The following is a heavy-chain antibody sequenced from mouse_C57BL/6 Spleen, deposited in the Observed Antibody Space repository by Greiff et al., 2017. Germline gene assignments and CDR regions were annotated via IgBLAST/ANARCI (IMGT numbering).Heavy chain of an antibody. V-gene: IGHV1-81*01. Sequence: QVQLQQSGAELARPGASVKLSCKASGYTFTSYGISWVKQRTGQGLEWIGEIYPRSGNTYYNEKFKGKATLTADKSSSTAYMELRSLTSEDSAVYFCARWEGAYWGQGTLVTVSA. D-gene: IGHD4-1*01. CDR2: IYPRSGNT. CDR1: GYTFTSYG. CDR3: ARWEGAY. J-gene: IGHJ3*01.